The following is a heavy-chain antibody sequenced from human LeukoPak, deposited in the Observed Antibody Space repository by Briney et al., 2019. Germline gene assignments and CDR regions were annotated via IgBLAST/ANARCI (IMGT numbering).Heavy chain of an antibody. CDR3: ARLTGYSSSWSFDY. V-gene: IGHV5-51*01. J-gene: IGHJ4*02. CDR2: IYPGDSDT. CDR1: GYRFTSYW. D-gene: IGHD6-13*01. Sequence: GESLKTSCKGSGYRFTSYWIGWVRQMPGKGLEWMGIIYPGDSDTRYSPSFQGQVTISADKSISTAYLQRSSLKASDTAMYYCARLTGYSSSWSFDYWGQGTLVTVSS.